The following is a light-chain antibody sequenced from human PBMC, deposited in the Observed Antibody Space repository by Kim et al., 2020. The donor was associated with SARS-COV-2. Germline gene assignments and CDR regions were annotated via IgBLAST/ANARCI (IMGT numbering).Light chain of an antibody. V-gene: IGKV3-11*01. CDR1: QSIAIY. Sequence: LSPGESASLSCRASQSIAIYLGWYHQRPCQAPSLLIYDASNRPPGIPTRFSGSGSGTDFTLNITNLEPEDFGIYFCQHRSTWPPTFGGGTKVDIK. CDR3: QHRSTWPPT. CDR2: DAS. J-gene: IGKJ4*01.